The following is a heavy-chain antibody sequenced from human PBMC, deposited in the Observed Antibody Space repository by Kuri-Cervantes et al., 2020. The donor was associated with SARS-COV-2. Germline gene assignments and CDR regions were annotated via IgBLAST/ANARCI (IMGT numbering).Heavy chain of an antibody. Sequence: SETLSLTCSVTGGSISVFYWSWIRQSAAKELKWIGRISSTGNTNYIPVLKSRVTMSVDTSQSQFSLRLNSATAADTATYYCARGGRRAGAYYFDLWGPGILVTVSS. J-gene: IGHJ4*02. CDR2: ISSTGNT. CDR1: GGSISVFY. V-gene: IGHV4-4*07. CDR3: ARGGRRAGAYYFDL. D-gene: IGHD2-21*01.